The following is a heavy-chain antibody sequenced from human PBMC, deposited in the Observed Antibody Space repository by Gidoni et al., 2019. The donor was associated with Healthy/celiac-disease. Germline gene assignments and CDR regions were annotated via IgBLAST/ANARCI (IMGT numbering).Heavy chain of an antibody. CDR2: ISSSSSYI. CDR1: GFTFSSYS. J-gene: IGHJ4*02. Sequence: EVHLVESGGGLFTPGGSLRLSCAASGFTFSSYSMNWFRQAPGKWLEWVSSISSSSSYIYYADSVKGRFTISRDNAKNSLYLQMNSLRAEDTAVYYCARDWGGSSWPRGFDYWGQGTLVTVSS. V-gene: IGHV3-21*01. CDR3: ARDWGGSSWPRGFDY. D-gene: IGHD6-13*01.